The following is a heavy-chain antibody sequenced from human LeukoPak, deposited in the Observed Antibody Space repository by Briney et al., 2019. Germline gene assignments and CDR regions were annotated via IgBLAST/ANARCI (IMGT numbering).Heavy chain of an antibody. V-gene: IGHV3-23*01. D-gene: IGHD2-15*01. CDR2: ISGSGGST. J-gene: IGHJ4*02. Sequence: GGTLRLSCAASGFTFSSYGMSWVRQAPGKGLEWVSAISGSGGSTYYADSVKGRFTIFRDNSKNTLYLQMNSLRAEDTAVYYCAKVWVVAAYFDYWGQGTLITVSS. CDR3: AKVWVVAAYFDY. CDR1: GFTFSSYG.